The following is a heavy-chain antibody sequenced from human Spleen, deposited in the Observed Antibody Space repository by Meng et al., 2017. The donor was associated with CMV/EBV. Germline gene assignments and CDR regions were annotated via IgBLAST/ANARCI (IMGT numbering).Heavy chain of an antibody. CDR3: ARDWGILTGTNCFDP. V-gene: IGHV1-69*10. J-gene: IGHJ5*02. Sequence: SVKVSCKASGGTFSYYSMSWVRQAPGQGLEWMEGVIPIVDKPNYAQKLQGRVTLTTDTSTSTVYMELRSLRSDDTAVYYCARDWGILTGTNCFDPWGQGTLVTVSS. D-gene: IGHD3-9*01. CDR1: GGTFSYYS. CDR2: VIPIVDKP.